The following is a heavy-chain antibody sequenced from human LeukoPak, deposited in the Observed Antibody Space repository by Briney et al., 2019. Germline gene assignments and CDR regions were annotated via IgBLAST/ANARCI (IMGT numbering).Heavy chain of an antibody. Sequence: SETLSLTCTVSGGSISSYYWSWIRQPPGKGLEWIGYIYYSGSTNYNPSLKSRVTISVDTSKNQFSLKLSSVTAADTAVHYCAREAYGDYGNGPYFDYWGQGTLVTVSS. CDR1: GGSISSYY. D-gene: IGHD4-17*01. J-gene: IGHJ4*02. CDR2: IYYSGST. CDR3: AREAYGDYGNGPYFDY. V-gene: IGHV4-59*01.